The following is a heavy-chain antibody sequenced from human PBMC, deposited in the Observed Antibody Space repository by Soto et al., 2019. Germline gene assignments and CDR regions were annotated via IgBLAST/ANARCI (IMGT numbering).Heavy chain of an antibody. J-gene: IGHJ4*02. V-gene: IGHV5-51*01. CDR1: GYIFASHW. D-gene: IGHD1-26*01. CDR2: IYPGDSDT. CDR3: ARYSGSYWHYLDF. Sequence: PGESLKISCKGSGYIFASHWVAWVRQMPEKGLEWIGTIYPGDSDTKYSSAFRGHVTISADTSVSTAYLQWRSLEATDSAIYYCARYSGSYWHYLDFWGQGTLVTVSS.